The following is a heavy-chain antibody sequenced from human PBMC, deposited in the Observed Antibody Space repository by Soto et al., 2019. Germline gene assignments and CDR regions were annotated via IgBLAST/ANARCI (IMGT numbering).Heavy chain of an antibody. V-gene: IGHV3-21*01. CDR1: GFTFSSYS. D-gene: IGHD1-7*01. J-gene: IGHJ4*02. Sequence: GGSLRLSCAASGFTFSSYSMNWVRQAPGKGLEWVSSISSSSSYIYYADSVKGRFTISRDNAKNSLYLQMNSLRAEDTAVYYCARVRKTGTTYDWGQGTLVTVSS. CDR2: ISSSSSYI. CDR3: ARVRKTGTTYD.